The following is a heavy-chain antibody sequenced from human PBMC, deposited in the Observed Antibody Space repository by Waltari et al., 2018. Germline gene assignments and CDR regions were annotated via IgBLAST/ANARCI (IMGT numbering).Heavy chain of an antibody. CDR2: ISGSGGST. D-gene: IGHD3-10*01. CDR3: AKVVLWFGELLYFDY. V-gene: IGHV3-23*01. J-gene: IGHJ4*02. CDR1: GFTFSSYA. Sequence: EVQLLESGGGLVQPGGSLRLSRAASGFTFSSYAMSWVRQAPGKVLEWVSAISGSGGSTYYADSVKGRFTISRDNSKNTLYLQMNSLRAEDTAVYYCAKVVLWFGELLYFDYWGQGTLVTVSS.